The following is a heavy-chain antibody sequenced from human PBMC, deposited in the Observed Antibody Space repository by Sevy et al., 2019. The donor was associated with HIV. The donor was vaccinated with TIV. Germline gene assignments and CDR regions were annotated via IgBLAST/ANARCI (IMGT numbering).Heavy chain of an antibody. CDR3: AKGGNIVVVPAAMITPDYYYYGMDV. J-gene: IGHJ6*02. CDR2: ISGSGGST. V-gene: IGHV3-23*01. D-gene: IGHD2-2*01. Sequence: GGSLRLSCAASGFTFSSYAMSWVRQAPGKGLEWVSAISGSGGSTYYADSVKGRFTISRDNSKNTLYLQMNSLGAEDTAVYYCAKGGNIVVVPAAMITPDYYYYGMDVWGQGTTVTVSS. CDR1: GFTFSSYA.